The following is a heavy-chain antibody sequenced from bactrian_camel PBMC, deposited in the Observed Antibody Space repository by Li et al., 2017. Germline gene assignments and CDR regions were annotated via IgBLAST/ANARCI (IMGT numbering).Heavy chain of an antibody. CDR1: GYTACSYD. CDR2: IDIDGST. Sequence: QLVESGGGSVQAGGSLRLSCATSGYTACSYDMSWYRQVPGKEREFVAYIDIDGSTTYADSVKGRFIISQDNAKNTLYLKLDSLKPEDTAMYYCAVGRKTTIQPLDPTPGQGTQVTVS. V-gene: IGHV3S55*01. J-gene: IGHJ4*01. D-gene: IGHD2*01.